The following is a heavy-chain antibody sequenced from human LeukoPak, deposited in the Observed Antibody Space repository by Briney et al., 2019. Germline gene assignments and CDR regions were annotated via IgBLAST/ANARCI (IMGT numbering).Heavy chain of an antibody. Sequence: ASVKVSCTASGYTFTSYDINWVGQATGQGLEWMGWMNPNSGNTGYARKFQGRVTMTRNTSISTAYMELSSLRSEDTAVYYCARVAHYDFWSGYRYYYGMDVWGQGTTVTVSS. CDR3: ARVAHYDFWSGYRYYYGMDV. CDR2: MNPNSGNT. V-gene: IGHV1-8*01. D-gene: IGHD3-3*01. J-gene: IGHJ6*02. CDR1: GYTFTSYD.